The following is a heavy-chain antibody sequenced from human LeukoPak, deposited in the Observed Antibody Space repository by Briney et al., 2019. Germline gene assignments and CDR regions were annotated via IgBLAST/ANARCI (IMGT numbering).Heavy chain of an antibody. CDR3: ARSQPYGPTDFDY. D-gene: IGHD3-10*01. Sequence: ASVKVSCKASGYTFTGYYIHWMRQAPGQGLDWMGWINPDSGGTNYAQKFQGRVTMTTDTSTRTAYMELKSLRSDDTAVYYCARSQPYGPTDFDYWGQGALVTVSS. V-gene: IGHV1-2*02. CDR1: GYTFTGYY. J-gene: IGHJ4*02. CDR2: INPDSGGT.